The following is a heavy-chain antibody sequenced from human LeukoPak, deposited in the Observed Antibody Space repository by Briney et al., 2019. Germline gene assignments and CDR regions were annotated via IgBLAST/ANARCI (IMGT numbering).Heavy chain of an antibody. CDR3: ARSKSSSWYFDY. V-gene: IGHV4-38-2*01. J-gene: IGHJ4*02. D-gene: IGHD6-13*01. CDR2: IYHSGST. Sequence: SETLSLTCSVSGYSISSGDYGGWIRQPPGQGLEWIGSIYHSGSTYYNPSLKSRVTISVDTSKNQFSLKLSSVTAADTAVYYCARSKSSSWYFDYWGQGTLVTVSS. CDR1: GYSISSGDY.